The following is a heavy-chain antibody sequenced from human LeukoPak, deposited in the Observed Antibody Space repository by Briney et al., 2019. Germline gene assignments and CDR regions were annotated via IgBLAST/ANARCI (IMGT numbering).Heavy chain of an antibody. CDR2: ISGSGGST. CDR3: AKGRGRYIVVVPALPLNY. D-gene: IGHD2-2*01. J-gene: IGHJ4*02. CDR1: GFTFSSYA. V-gene: IGHV3-23*01. Sequence: GSLRLSCAASGFTFSSYAMSWVRQAPGKGLEWVSAISGSGGSTYYADSVKGRFTISRDNSENTLYLQMNSLRAEDRAVYSWAKGRGRYIVVVPALPLNYWGQEPLVPVSS.